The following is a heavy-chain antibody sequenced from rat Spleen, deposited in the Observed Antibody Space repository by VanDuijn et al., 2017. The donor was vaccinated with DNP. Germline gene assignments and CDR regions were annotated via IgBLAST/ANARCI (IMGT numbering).Heavy chain of an antibody. D-gene: IGHD1-6*01. Sequence: EVQLVESGGDLVQPGRSLKLSCAASEFTFSKSDVAWVRQAPTGGLEWVASISPSGANIYYRDSVRGRFTIFRDIPKSTLYLQMDSLRSEDTATYYCASRAPGDYFYGGYFDYWGQGVMVTVSS. CDR2: ISPSGANI. J-gene: IGHJ2*01. CDR1: EFTFSKSD. V-gene: IGHV5-25*01. CDR3: ASRAPGDYFYGGYFDY.